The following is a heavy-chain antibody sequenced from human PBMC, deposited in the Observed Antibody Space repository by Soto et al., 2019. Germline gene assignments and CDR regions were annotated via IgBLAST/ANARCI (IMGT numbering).Heavy chain of an antibody. CDR2: IDWDDDK. D-gene: IGHD3-9*01. J-gene: IGHJ6*02. Sequence: SGPTLVNPTQTLTLTCTFSGFSLSTSGMCVSWIRQPPGKALEWLALIDWDDDKYYSTSLKTRLTISKDTSKNQVVLTMTNMDPVDTATYYCARIKQYYDIVTGYYPNYYYYGMDVWGQGTTVTVSS. V-gene: IGHV2-70*01. CDR1: GFSLSTSGMC. CDR3: ARIKQYYDIVTGYYPNYYYYGMDV.